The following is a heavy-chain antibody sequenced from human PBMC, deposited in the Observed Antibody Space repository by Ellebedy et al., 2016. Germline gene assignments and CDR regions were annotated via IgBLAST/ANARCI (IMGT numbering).Heavy chain of an antibody. J-gene: IGHJ4*02. CDR2: ISYDGSNE. D-gene: IGHD6-19*01. Sequence: GESLKISXAASGFTFSSYAMHWVRQAPGKGLEWVAIISYDGSNEYYADSVKGRFTISRDNSKNTLYLQMNSLRAEDTAVYYCARGVAGDYWGQGTLVTVSS. V-gene: IGHV3-30-3*01. CDR3: ARGVAGDY. CDR1: GFTFSSYA.